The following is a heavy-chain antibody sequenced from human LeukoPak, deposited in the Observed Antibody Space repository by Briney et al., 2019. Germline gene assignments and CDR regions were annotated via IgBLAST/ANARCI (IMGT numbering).Heavy chain of an antibody. CDR3: ARDTFEPLVIDF. CDR1: GFSFRRYA. CDR2: VNAESTDI. Sequence: GGSLRLSCAASGFSFRRYAMNWVRQAPGKGLEWVAYVNAESTDILYADSVRGRFTISRDNAKNSLYLQMNSLRAEDRGVYYCARDTFEPLVIDFWGQGTLVTVSS. D-gene: IGHD6-13*01. V-gene: IGHV3-21*05. J-gene: IGHJ4*02.